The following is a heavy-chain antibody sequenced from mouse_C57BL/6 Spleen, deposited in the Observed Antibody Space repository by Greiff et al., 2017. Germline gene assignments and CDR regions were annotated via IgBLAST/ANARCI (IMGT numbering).Heavy chain of an antibody. J-gene: IGHJ1*03. CDR1: GYAFSSSW. V-gene: IGHV1-82*01. CDR2: IYPGDGDT. Sequence: QVQLQQSGPELVKPGASVKISCKASGYAFSSSWMNWVKQRPGKGLEWIGRIYPGDGDTNYNGKFKGKATLTADKSSSTAYMQLSSLTSEDSAVYFCARLDDYYGSSLGYFDVWGTGTTVTVSS. CDR3: ARLDDYYGSSLGYFDV. D-gene: IGHD1-1*01.